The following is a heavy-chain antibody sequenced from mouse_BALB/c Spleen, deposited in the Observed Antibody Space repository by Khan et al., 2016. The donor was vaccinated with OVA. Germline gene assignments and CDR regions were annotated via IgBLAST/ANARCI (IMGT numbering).Heavy chain of an antibody. Sequence: EVQLQESGPSLVKPSQTLSLTCSVSGDSITSGYWNWIRKFPGNKLEYMGYIIYTGYTYYNPSLKSRISITRHTSKNQYCLPLNSVTDEDTATYYCARSTYRYAIDYWGQGTLVTVSA. V-gene: IGHV3-8*02. CDR3: ARSTYRYAIDY. D-gene: IGHD2-12*01. CDR1: GDSITSGY. J-gene: IGHJ3*01. CDR2: IIYTGYT.